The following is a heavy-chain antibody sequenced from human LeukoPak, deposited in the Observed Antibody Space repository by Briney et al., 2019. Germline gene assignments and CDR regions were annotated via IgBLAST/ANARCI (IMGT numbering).Heavy chain of an antibody. CDR3: ARQFYLRRNWNYAFDS. CDR2: ISFISSFV. Sequence: GGSLRLSCAASGFTFSDFNMSWVRQAPGKGLEWVSSISFISSFVYYADSVKGRFTFSRDNAKNSLYLQMDSLRAEDTAVYYCARQFYLRRNWNYAFDSWGQGTLVTVSS. CDR1: GFTFSDFN. V-gene: IGHV3-21*01. J-gene: IGHJ4*02. D-gene: IGHD1-7*01.